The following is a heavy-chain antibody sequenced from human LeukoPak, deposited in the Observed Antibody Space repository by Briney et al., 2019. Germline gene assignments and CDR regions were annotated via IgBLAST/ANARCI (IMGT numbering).Heavy chain of an antibody. V-gene: IGHV4-34*01. CDR3: ARLKWFGELWGFDY. CDR1: GGSFSGYY. Sequence: SETLSLTCAVYGGSFSGYYWSWIRQPPGKGLEWIGEINHSGSTNYNPSLKSRVTISVDTSKNQFSLKLSSVTAADTAVYYCARLKWFGELWGFDYWGQGTLVTVSS. J-gene: IGHJ4*02. CDR2: INHSGST. D-gene: IGHD3-10*01.